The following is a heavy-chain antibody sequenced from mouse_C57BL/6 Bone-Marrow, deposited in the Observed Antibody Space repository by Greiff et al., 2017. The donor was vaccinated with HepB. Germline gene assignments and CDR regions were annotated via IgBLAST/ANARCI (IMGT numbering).Heavy chain of an antibody. V-gene: IGHV7-1*01. J-gene: IGHJ4*01. CDR2: SRNKANDYTT. CDR1: GFTFSDFY. CDR3: ARDAPERDYAMDY. Sequence: EVNVVESGGGLVQSGRSLRLSCATSGFTFSDFYMEWVRQAPGKGLEWIAASRNKANDYTTEYSASVKGRVIVSRDTSQSILYLQMNALRAEDTAIYYCARDAPERDYAMDYWGQGTSVTVSS.